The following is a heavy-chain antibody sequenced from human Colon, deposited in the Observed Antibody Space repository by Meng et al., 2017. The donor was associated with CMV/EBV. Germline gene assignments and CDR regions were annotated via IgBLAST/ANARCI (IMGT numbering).Heavy chain of an antibody. CDR3: ARGYDSSGYSRGRYYGMDV. J-gene: IGHJ6*02. Sequence: SETLSLTCTVSGGSISTYYWGWIRQPPGKGLEWIGYIYYSGSTNYNPSLKSRVTISVDTSKNQFSLKLSSVTAADTAVYYCARGYDSSGYSRGRYYGMDVWGQGTTVTVSS. CDR1: GGSISTYY. D-gene: IGHD3-22*01. V-gene: IGHV4-59*01. CDR2: IYYSGST.